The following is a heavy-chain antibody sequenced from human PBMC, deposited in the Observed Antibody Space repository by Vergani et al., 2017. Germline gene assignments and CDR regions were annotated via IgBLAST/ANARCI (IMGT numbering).Heavy chain of an antibody. CDR3: ARGGYYGSGSNYTYTSYYYDCCMDL. D-gene: IGHD3-10*01. J-gene: IGHJ6*03. CDR2: IIPIFGTA. Sequence: QVQLVQSGAEVKKPGSSVKVSCKASGGTFSSYAISWVRQAPGQGLEWMGGIIPIFGTANYAQKFQGRVTITADESTSTAYMELSSLRSEDTAVYYCARGGYYGSGSNYTYTSYYYDCCMDLWGRGTTVSVSS. CDR1: GGTFSSYA. V-gene: IGHV1-69*01.